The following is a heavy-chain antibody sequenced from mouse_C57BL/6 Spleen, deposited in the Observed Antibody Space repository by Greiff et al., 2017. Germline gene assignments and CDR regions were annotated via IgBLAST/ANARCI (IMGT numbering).Heavy chain of an antibody. J-gene: IGHJ3*01. CDR3: ARGYYDYVRFAY. D-gene: IGHD2-4*01. Sequence: QVQLQQPGAELVMPGASVKLSCKASGYTFTSSWMHWVKQRPGPGLEWIGEFDPSDSYTNYNQKFKGKSTLTVDKSSSTAYMQLSSQTSEGSSVYYCARGYYDYVRFAYWCQGTLVTVSA. V-gene: IGHV1-69*01. CDR2: FDPSDSYT. CDR1: GYTFTSSW.